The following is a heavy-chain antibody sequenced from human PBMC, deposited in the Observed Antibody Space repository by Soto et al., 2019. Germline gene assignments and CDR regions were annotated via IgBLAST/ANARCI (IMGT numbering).Heavy chain of an antibody. CDR3: ALTRRSSLLEVAGPGFEY. D-gene: IGHD6-19*01. CDR1: GFNFGVVG. Sequence: PGGSLRLSCAASGFNFGVVGMHWVRQAPGKGMGWLSVLSYEGSEEYYADSVRARFTISRDNSKNTLFLQMDSLGVDDTDVYYCALTRRSSLLEVAGPGFEYWGQGTLVTVSS. V-gene: IGHV3-30*03. J-gene: IGHJ4*02. CDR2: LSYEGSEE.